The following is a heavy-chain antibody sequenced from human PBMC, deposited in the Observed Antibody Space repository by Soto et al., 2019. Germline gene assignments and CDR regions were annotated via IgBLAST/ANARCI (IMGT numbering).Heavy chain of an antibody. D-gene: IGHD3-3*01. CDR1: GFTFSSYG. CDR2: ISYDGSNK. Sequence: GGSLRLSCAASGFTFSSYGMHWVRQAPGKGLEWVAVISYDGSNKYYADSVKGRFTISRDNSKNTLYLQMNSLRAEDTAVYYCAKGFEGLRFLEWYEGVGYMDVWGKGTTVTVSS. CDR3: AKGFEGLRFLEWYEGVGYMDV. J-gene: IGHJ6*03. V-gene: IGHV3-30*18.